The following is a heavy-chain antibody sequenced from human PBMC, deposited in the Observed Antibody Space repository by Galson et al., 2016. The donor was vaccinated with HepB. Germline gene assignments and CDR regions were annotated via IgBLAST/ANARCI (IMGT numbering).Heavy chain of an antibody. Sequence: SLRLSCAASGFPFSNYWMNWVRQAPGKGLEWVANIKQEGNQEYYADSVKGRFTVSRDNAKNSLYLQMNGLRVDETAVYYCSREMTGSYFDWGQGTLVTVSS. CDR2: IKQEGNQE. CDR1: GFPFSNYW. CDR3: SREMTGSYFD. J-gene: IGHJ4*02. D-gene: IGHD3-10*01. V-gene: IGHV3-7*01.